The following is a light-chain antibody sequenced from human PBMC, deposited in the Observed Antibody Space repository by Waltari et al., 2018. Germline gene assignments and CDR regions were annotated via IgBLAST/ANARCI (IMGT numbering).Light chain of an antibody. CDR3: QQYYSGPPHT. J-gene: IGKJ2*01. CDR2: WAS. V-gene: IGKV4-1*01. CDR1: QDVYSSNNNKNY. Sequence: DIVMTQSPDSLTVSLGERATINCKSSQDVYSSNNNKNYLAWYQQKPGQSPKLLIYWASTRESGVPDRFSGSVSGTYFTLTISSLQAEDVAVYYCQQYYSGPPHTFGQGTKLEIK.